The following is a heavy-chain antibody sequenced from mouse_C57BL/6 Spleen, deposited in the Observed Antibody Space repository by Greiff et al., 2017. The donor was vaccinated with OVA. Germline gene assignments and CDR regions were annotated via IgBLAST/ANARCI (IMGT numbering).Heavy chain of an antibody. CDR2: ISSGSSTI. CDR1: GFTFSDYG. Sequence: DVKLVESGGGLVKPGGSLKLSCAASGFTFSDYGMHWVRQAPEKGLEWVAYISSGSSTIYYADTVKGRFTISRDNAKNTLFLQMTSLRSEDTAMYYCARPDWDYGAMDYWGQGTSVTVSS. V-gene: IGHV5-17*01. CDR3: ARPDWDYGAMDY. J-gene: IGHJ4*01.